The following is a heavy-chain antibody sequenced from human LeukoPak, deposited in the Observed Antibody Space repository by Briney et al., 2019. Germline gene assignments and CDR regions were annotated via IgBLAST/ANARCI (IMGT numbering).Heavy chain of an antibody. J-gene: IGHJ4*02. V-gene: IGHV4-39*01. CDR1: GGSISSISYY. CDR2: IYYSGST. CDR3: ARRSMTTVDY. D-gene: IGHD4-11*01. Sequence: SETLSLTCTVPGGSISSISYYWGWIRQPPGKGLEWIGSIYYSGSTYCNPSLKSRVTISVGTSKNQISLKMRSVTAADTAVYYCARRSMTTVDYWGQGTLVTVSS.